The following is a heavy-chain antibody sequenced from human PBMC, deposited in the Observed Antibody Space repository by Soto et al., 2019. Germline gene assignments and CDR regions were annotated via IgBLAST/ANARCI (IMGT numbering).Heavy chain of an antibody. CDR2: IYYSGST. CDR3: ARDCLEPYDFWSGYSYYYGMDV. J-gene: IGHJ6*02. CDR1: GGSISSGGYY. Sequence: ASETLSLTCTVSGGSISSGGYYWSWIRQHPGKGLEWIGYIYYSGSTYYNPSLKSRVTISVDTSKNQFSLKLSSVTAADTAVYYCARDCLEPYDFWSGYSYYYGMDVWGQGTTVTVSS. V-gene: IGHV4-31*03. D-gene: IGHD3-3*01.